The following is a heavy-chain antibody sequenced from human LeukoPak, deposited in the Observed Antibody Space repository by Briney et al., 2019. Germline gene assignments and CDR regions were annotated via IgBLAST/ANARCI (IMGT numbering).Heavy chain of an antibody. CDR3: ATWQEGSGTYYIDY. CDR2: LHPNSGGT. Sequence: PGASVKVSCKASGYIFTGYYMKWVRQAPGQGLEWMGWLHPNSGGTNYAQKFQGRITLTRDTSISTAYMELSSLTSDDTAVYFCATWQEGSGTYYIDYWGQGTLVTVSS. CDR1: GYIFTGYY. V-gene: IGHV1-2*02. D-gene: IGHD3-10*01. J-gene: IGHJ4*02.